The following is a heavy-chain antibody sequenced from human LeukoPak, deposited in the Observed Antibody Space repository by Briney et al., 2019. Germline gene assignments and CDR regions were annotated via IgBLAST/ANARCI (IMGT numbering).Heavy chain of an antibody. V-gene: IGHV4-39*01. Sequence: PSETLSLTCTVSGGSISSSSYYWGWIRQPPGKGLEWIGSIYYSGSTYYNPSLKSRVTISVDTSKNQFSLKLSSVTAADTAVYYCARRKGYCSSTSCYPSTWGPWGQGTLVTVSS. J-gene: IGHJ5*02. D-gene: IGHD2-2*01. CDR1: GGSISSSSYY. CDR2: IYYSGST. CDR3: ARRKGYCSSTSCYPSTWGP.